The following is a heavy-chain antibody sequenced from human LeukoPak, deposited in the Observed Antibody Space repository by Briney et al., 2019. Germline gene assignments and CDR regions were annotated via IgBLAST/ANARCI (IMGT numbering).Heavy chain of an antibody. V-gene: IGHV4-4*02. CDR3: ARLPRFGYSYGPPWYFDL. Sequence: SETLSLTCAVSGGSISSNNWWGWVRQPPGKGLEWIGEINHSGSTNYNPSLKSRVTISVDTSKNQFSLKLSSVTAADTAVYYCARLPRFGYSYGPPWYFDLWGRGTLVTVSS. CDR1: GGSISSNNW. J-gene: IGHJ2*01. CDR2: INHSGST. D-gene: IGHD5-18*01.